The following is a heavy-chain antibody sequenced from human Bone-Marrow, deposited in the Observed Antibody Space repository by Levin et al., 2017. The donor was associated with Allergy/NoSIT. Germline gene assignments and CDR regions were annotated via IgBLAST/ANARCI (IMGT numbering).Heavy chain of an antibody. CDR2: IITVFDTA. CDR3: AREVGEMAAITGWFDP. Sequence: SVKVSCKASGGTFSDYIISWVRQAPGQGLEWMGGIITVFDTANYPQKFKGRVTITADESTSTVHMELNNLRPDDTAVYYWAREVGEMAAITGWFDPWGQGTLVTVSS. V-gene: IGHV1-69*13. J-gene: IGHJ5*02. D-gene: IGHD5-24*01. CDR1: GGTFSDYI.